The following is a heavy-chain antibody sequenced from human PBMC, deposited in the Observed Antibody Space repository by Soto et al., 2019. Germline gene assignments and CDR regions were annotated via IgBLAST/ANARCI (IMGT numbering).Heavy chain of an antibody. Sequence: QVQLQESGPGLVKPSGTLSLSCGVSGASIRRSDWWSWIRQPPGKGLEWIGEISHSGSTDYRTTPGGRVTISLDKSMNQSTLNLTSVTAADTAVYYCARGYARSGSPARYFDFWGQGTLVTVSS. CDR2: ISHSGST. D-gene: IGHD3-22*01. V-gene: IGHV4-4*02. CDR3: ARGYARSGSPARYFDF. J-gene: IGHJ4*02. CDR1: GASIRRSDW.